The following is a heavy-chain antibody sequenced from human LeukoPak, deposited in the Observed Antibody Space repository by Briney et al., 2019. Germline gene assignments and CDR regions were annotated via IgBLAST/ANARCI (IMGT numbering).Heavy chain of an antibody. D-gene: IGHD1-1*01. CDR1: GFTFSSNA. CDR3: AKERTSEGYFDY. Sequence: TGGSLRLSCVASGFTFSSNAMSWVRQAPGKGLEWVSGISGSGGGTYYAESVKGRFTISRDNSKNTLYLQMNSLRAEDTAVYYCAKERTSEGYFDYWGQGTLVTVSS. J-gene: IGHJ4*02. CDR2: ISGSGGGT. V-gene: IGHV3-23*01.